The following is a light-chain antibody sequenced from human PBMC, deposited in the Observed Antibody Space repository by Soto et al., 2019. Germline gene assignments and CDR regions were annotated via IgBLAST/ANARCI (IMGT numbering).Light chain of an antibody. CDR3: AAWDDSLNGAV. V-gene: IGLV1-44*01. J-gene: IGLJ7*01. CDR2: SNN. CDR1: SSNIGSNT. Sequence: QPVLTQPPSASRTPGQRVTISCSGSSSNIGSNTVNWYQQLPGTAPKLLIYSNNQRPSGVPDRFSGSKSGTSASLAISGLLSEDDADYYCAAWDDSLNGAVFGGGTQLTVL.